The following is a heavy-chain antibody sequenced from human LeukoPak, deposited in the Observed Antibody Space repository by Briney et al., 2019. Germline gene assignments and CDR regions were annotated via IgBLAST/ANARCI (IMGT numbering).Heavy chain of an antibody. D-gene: IGHD3-10*01. CDR3: AIKRLKSDPGTYFDY. V-gene: IGHV3-23*01. CDR2: ISGSGSST. CDR1: GFTFSSYA. Sequence: PGGSLRLSCAASGFTFSSYAMSWVRQARGKGLEWVSAISGSGSSTYYADSVKGRFTISRDNSKNTLYLQMNSLRAEDTAVYYCAIKRLKSDPGTYFDYWGQGTLVTVSS. J-gene: IGHJ4*02.